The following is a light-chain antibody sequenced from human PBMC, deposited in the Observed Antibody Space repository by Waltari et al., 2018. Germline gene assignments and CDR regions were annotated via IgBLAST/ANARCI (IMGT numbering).Light chain of an antibody. CDR2: EVF. CDR1: TRDVGSYDL. CDR3: CSYAGRGTYV. Sequence: QSALTQPASVSGTPGQSITISCSGTTRDVGSYDLVSWYPQHPGEAPKLLICEVFKRPPDTSSRFSGAKSGSTASLTISGLQPEDEADYYCCSYAGRGTYVFGSGTKVTVL. J-gene: IGLJ1*01. V-gene: IGLV2-23*02.